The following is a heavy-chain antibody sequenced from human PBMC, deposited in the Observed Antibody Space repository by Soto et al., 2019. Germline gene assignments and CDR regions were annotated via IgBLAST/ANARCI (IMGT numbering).Heavy chain of an antibody. V-gene: IGHV4-59*01. CDR2: MYNTWST. CDR1: GGSISSYY. J-gene: IGHJ6*02. CDR3: ARDLWGYCGTDCYPLDV. Sequence: QVQLQESGPGLVKPSETLSLTCTVSGGSISSYYWSWIRQPPGKGLEWTGYMYNTWSTVYNPSLKSRVTISVDTSKILFSLKLNAVTAADTDVYYCARDLWGYCGTDCYPLDVWGQGTTVTVSS. D-gene: IGHD2-21*02.